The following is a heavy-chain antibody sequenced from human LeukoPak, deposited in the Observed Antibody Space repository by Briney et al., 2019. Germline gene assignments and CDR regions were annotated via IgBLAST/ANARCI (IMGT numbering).Heavy chain of an antibody. D-gene: IGHD1-14*01. CDR2: MNPKNGNT. CDR1: GYTFTSLD. Sequence: GASVKASCKASGYTFTSLDISSVRQATGQGHGWLGWMNPKNGNTGYAQKFRGRVTITRDTSESIAYMELSGLRSDDTAVYYCARVHPGYKSAFLRAFDMWGQGTMVIVSS. V-gene: IGHV1-8*03. J-gene: IGHJ3*02. CDR3: ARVHPGYKSAFLRAFDM.